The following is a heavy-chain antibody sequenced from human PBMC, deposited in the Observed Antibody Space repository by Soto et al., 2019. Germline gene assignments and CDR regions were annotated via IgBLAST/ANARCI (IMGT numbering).Heavy chain of an antibody. CDR2: ISAYNGST. J-gene: IGHJ4*02. V-gene: IGHV1-18*04. CDR3: ARVERSSWYFYYFDY. D-gene: IGHD6-13*01. CDR1: GYTFTSYY. Sequence: ASVKVSCKASGYTFTSYYMHWVRQAHGQGLEWMGRISAYNGSTNYAQKLQGRVTMTTDTSTSTAYMELRSLRSDDTAVYYCARVERSSWYFYYFDYWGQGTLVTVSS.